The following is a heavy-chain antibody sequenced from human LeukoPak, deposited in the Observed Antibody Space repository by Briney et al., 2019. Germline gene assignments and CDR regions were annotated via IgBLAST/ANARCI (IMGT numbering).Heavy chain of an antibody. V-gene: IGHV3-66*02. J-gene: IGHJ3*02. CDR3: ARMSSGWSRAFDI. Sequence: GGSLRLSCAASGFTVSSNYMSWVHQAPGKGLEWVSVIYSGGSTYYADSVKGRFTISRDNSKNTLYLQMNSLRAEDTAVYYCARMSSGWSRAFDIWGQGTMVTVSS. D-gene: IGHD6-19*01. CDR2: IYSGGST. CDR1: GFTVSSNY.